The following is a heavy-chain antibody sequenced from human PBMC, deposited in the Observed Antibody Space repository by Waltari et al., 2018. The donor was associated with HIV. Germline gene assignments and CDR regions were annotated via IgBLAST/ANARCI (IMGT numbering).Heavy chain of an antibody. J-gene: IGHJ6*02. CDR1: GFSFSISG. D-gene: IGHD2-15*01. Sequence: QGQLVESGGGVVQPGGSLRRACAAPGFSFSISGMHWVRQAPGKGLEWVTFIRYDGNTKYYADSVKGRFTISRDNSKNTLYLQMSSLRAEDTAVYYCAKELRSGYSYYYYGMDVWGQGTTVTVSS. V-gene: IGHV3-30*02. CDR3: AKELRSGYSYYYYGMDV. CDR2: IRYDGNTK.